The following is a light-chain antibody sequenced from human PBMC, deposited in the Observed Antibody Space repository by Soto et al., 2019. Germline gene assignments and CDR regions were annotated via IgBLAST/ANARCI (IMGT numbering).Light chain of an antibody. CDR2: EVS. CDR1: SSDVGGFNY. V-gene: IGLV2-14*01. CDR3: SSFTTSHTWV. Sequence: QSALPQPASVSGSPGQSITISCTGTSSDVGGFNYVSWYQHYPGEAPKLLIYEVSNRPSGVSSRFSGSKSGNTASLTISGLQADDEGDYYCSSFTTSHTWVFGGGTKLTVL. J-gene: IGLJ3*02.